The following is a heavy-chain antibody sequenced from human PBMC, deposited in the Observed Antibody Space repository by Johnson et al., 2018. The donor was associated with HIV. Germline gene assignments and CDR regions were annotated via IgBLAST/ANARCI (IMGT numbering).Heavy chain of an antibody. CDR3: ARQTLRAFDI. CDR1: QFTFSSYA. CDR2: ISYDGSNK. V-gene: IGHV3-30-3*01. Sequence: QVQLVESGGGLAKPAWSPRLSCAASQFTFSSYAMHWVRQAPGKGLWWVTLISYDGSNKFYADYVKGRFTISRDNSKNTLYLQMSSLRAEDTAVYYCARQTLRAFDIWGQGTMVTVSS. J-gene: IGHJ3*02.